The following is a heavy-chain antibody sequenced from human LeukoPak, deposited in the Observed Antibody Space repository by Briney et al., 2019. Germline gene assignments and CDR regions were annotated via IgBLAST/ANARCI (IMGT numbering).Heavy chain of an antibody. CDR1: GFTVSNNY. CDR2: IHSGGTT. V-gene: IGHV3-53*05. D-gene: IGHD5-12*01. Sequence: PGGSLRLSCAASGFTVSNNYMSWVHQAPGKRLEWVSVIHSGGTTNYADSVQGRFTISRDNSKTTVYLHMNSLRAEDTAVYYCARDSDSGYGPFASWGQGTLVTVSS. CDR3: ARDSDSGYGPFAS. J-gene: IGHJ4*02.